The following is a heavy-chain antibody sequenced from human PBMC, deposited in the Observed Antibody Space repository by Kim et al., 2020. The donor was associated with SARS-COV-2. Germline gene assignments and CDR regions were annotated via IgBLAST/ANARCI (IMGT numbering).Heavy chain of an antibody. CDR1: GFTFSSYA. D-gene: IGHD2-15*01. CDR2: ISGSGGST. V-gene: IGHV3-23*01. CDR3: ARGGGKRWFDP. Sequence: GGSLRLSCTASGFTFSSYAMSWVRQAPGKGLEWVSAISGSGGSTYYADSVKGRFTISRDNSKNTLYLQMNSLRAEDTAVYYCARGGGKRWFDPWGQGTLVTVSS. J-gene: IGHJ5*02.